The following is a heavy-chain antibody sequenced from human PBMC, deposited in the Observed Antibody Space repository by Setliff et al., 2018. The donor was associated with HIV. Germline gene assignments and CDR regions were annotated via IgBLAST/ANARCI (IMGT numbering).Heavy chain of an antibody. CDR1: GGSISSGSYY. J-gene: IGHJ1*01. CDR2: IYTSGST. CDR3: ARGGYSYGFGRHRAYFQY. D-gene: IGHD5-18*01. Sequence: NPSETLSLTCTVSGGSISSGSYYWSWIRQPAGKGLEWIGRIYTSGSTNYNPSLKSRVTISVDTSKNQFSLKLSSVTAADTAVFYCARGGYSYGFGRHRAYFQYWGQGTQVTVSS. V-gene: IGHV4-61*02.